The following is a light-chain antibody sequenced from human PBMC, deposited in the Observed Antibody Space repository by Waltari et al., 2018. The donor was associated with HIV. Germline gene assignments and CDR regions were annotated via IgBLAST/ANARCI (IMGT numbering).Light chain of an antibody. CDR3: QQYNHWPPYT. CDR2: GAS. CDR1: QSVNSH. Sequence: EVAMTQSPATLSVSPGERATLSCRASQSVNSHLAWYQHKPGQPPRRLLYGASTRATGVQARFSGSGSGTEFTLTISSLQSEDYAVYYCQQYNHWPPYTFGQGTKLEIK. J-gene: IGKJ2*01. V-gene: IGKV3-15*01.